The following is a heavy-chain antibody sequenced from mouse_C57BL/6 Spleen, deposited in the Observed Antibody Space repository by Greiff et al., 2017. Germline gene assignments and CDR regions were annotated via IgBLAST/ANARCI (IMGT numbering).Heavy chain of an antibody. CDR1: GYTFTSYW. D-gene: IGHD1-1*01. J-gene: IGHJ4*01. CDR2: IDPSDSET. CDR3: ASGTTVVADYYAMDY. V-gene: IGHV1-52*01. Sequence: VQLQQPGAELVRPGSSVKLSCKASGYTFTSYWMHWVKQRPIQGLEWIGNIDPSDSETHYNQKFKDKATLTVDKSSSTACMQLSSLTSEDSAVYYCASGTTVVADYYAMDYWGQGTSVTVSS.